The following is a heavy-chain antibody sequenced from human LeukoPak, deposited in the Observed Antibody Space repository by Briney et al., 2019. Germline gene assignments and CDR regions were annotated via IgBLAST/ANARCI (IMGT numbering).Heavy chain of an antibody. J-gene: IGHJ5*02. V-gene: IGHV3-23*01. Sequence: GGSLRLSCVASGFTFSSYAMSWVRQAPGKGLEWVSAISGSGGSTYYADSVKGRFTISRDNSKNTLYLQMNSLRAEDTAVYYCARQTGSSSWFDPWGQGTLVTVSS. D-gene: IGHD6-6*01. CDR2: ISGSGGST. CDR1: GFTFSSYA. CDR3: ARQTGSSSWFDP.